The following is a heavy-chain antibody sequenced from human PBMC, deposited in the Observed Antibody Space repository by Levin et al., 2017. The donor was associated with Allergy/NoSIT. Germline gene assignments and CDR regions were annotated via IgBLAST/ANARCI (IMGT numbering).Heavy chain of an antibody. D-gene: IGHD5-18*01. V-gene: IGHV4-34*01. CDR2: INHSGST. J-gene: IGHJ4*02. CDR1: GGSFSGYY. Sequence: PGGSLRLSCAVYGGSFSGYYWSWIRQPPGKGLEWIGEINHSGSTNYNPSLKSRVTISVDTSKNQFSLKLSSVTAADTAVYYCARGKRGYSYGYVFDYWGQGTLVTVSS. CDR3: ARGKRGYSYGYVFDY.